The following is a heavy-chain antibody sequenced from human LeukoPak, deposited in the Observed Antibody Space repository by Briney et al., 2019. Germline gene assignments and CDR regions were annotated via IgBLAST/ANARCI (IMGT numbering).Heavy chain of an antibody. D-gene: IGHD6-13*01. J-gene: IGHJ3*02. V-gene: IGHV1-2*02. CDR1: GYTVTGYD. Sequence: ASRKVSCKASGYTVTGYDIHWVRQAPGQGLEWRGWINPSSGGTNYAQKFQGRVTMTRDTSISTAYMEMSSLRSEDTAVYYCASYSSSWVDAFDIWGQGTMVTVSS. CDR2: INPSSGGT. CDR3: ASYSSSWVDAFDI.